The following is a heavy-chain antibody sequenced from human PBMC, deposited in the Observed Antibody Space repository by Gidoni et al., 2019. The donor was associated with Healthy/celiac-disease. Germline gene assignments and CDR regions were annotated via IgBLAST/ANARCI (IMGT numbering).Heavy chain of an antibody. J-gene: IGHJ4*02. CDR3: ARPNIAAAGSGSFDY. Sequence: EVQLVQSGAEVKKPGETLKISCKGSGYSCTSSWIGWVRQMPGKGLEWMGIIYPGDSDTRYSPSFQGQVTISADKSISTAYLQWSSLKASDTAMYYCARPNIAAAGSGSFDYWGQGTLVTVSS. CDR1: GYSCTSSW. CDR2: IYPGDSDT. V-gene: IGHV5-51*03. D-gene: IGHD6-13*01.